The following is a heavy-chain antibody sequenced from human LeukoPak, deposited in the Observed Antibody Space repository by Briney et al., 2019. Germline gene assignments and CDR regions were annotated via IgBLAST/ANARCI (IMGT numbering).Heavy chain of an antibody. Sequence: GGSLRLSCAASGFTFSSYAMSWVRQAPGKGLEWVSAISGSGGSTYYADSVKGRFTISRDNSKNTLYLQMNSLRDEDTAVYYCAKHRFESGGYHSTDWGQGTLVTVPS. D-gene: IGHD3-22*01. J-gene: IGHJ4*02. CDR2: ISGSGGST. CDR1: GFTFSSYA. CDR3: AKHRFESGGYHSTD. V-gene: IGHV3-23*01.